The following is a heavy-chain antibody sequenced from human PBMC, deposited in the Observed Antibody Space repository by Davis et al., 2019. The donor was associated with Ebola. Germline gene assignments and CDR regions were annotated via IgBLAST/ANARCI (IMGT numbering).Heavy chain of an antibody. V-gene: IGHV3-21*01. J-gene: IGHJ4*02. D-gene: IGHD3-9*01. Sequence: GESLKISCVASGFTFNTYSMNWVRQAPGKGLEWVSSIGTSGTYIHYSDSMRGRFTISRDDAKNSLYLHMNSLRAEDTAVYYCVREGYDILTGYQTREFDYWGQGTLVTVSS. CDR3: VREGYDILTGYQTREFDY. CDR1: GFTFNTYS. CDR2: IGTSGTYI.